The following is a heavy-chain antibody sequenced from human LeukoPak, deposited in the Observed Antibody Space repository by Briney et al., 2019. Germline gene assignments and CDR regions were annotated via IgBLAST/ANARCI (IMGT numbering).Heavy chain of an antibody. Sequence: PGGSLRLSCVGSGFTFRKHWMTWVRQAPGEGLEWVANIKEEGSEENYVDSVKGRFTIYRDNAKKSVYLRMNSLRAEDTAVYYCARELSGDVIDSWGQGTLVTVSS. J-gene: IGHJ5*01. CDR2: IKEEGSEE. D-gene: IGHD5-24*01. CDR1: GFTFRKHW. CDR3: ARELSGDVIDS. V-gene: IGHV3-7*01.